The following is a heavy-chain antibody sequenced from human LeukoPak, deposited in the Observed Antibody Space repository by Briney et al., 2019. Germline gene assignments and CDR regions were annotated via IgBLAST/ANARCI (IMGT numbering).Heavy chain of an antibody. CDR2: ISYDGNNK. Sequence: PGGSLRLSCAASGFTFSSYAMHWVRQAPGKGLEWVAAISYDGNNKYYADSVKGRFTISRDNSKNTLYLQMNSLRAEDTAVYYCARDNLQQWLFDYWGQGTLVTVSS. CDR1: GFTFSSYA. V-gene: IGHV3-30*04. CDR3: ARDNLQQWLFDY. J-gene: IGHJ4*02. D-gene: IGHD6-19*01.